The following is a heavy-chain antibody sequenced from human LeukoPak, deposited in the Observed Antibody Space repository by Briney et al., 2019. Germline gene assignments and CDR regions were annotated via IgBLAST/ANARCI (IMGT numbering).Heavy chain of an antibody. Sequence: ASVKVSCKASGYTFTGYYMHWVRQAPGQGLEGMGWINPNSGGTNYAQKFQGRVTMTRDTSISTVYMELSSLRSEDTAVYYCARAVVSLWFGEFSDAPGDYWGQGTLVTVSS. CDR3: ARAVVSLWFGEFSDAPGDY. V-gene: IGHV1-2*02. J-gene: IGHJ4*02. CDR1: GYTFTGYY. D-gene: IGHD3-10*01. CDR2: INPNSGGT.